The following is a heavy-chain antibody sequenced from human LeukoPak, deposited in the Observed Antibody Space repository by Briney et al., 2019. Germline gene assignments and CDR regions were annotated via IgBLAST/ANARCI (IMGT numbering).Heavy chain of an antibody. Sequence: GGSLRLSCAASGFTFSRYSMNWVRQAPGKGLEWVSSISISSNYIYYADSVKGRFTISRDNAKNSLYLQVNSLRAEDTAVYYCARGSRFGVVGRDAFDIWAQGTVVTVSS. J-gene: IGHJ3*02. D-gene: IGHD3-3*01. CDR3: ARGSRFGVVGRDAFDI. CDR1: GFTFSRYS. CDR2: ISISSNYI. V-gene: IGHV3-21*01.